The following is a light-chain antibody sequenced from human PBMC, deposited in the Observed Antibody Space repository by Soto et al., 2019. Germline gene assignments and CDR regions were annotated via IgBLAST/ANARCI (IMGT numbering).Light chain of an antibody. CDR1: STNIGAGYD. V-gene: IGLV1-40*01. J-gene: IGLJ1*01. CDR2: GNS. CDR3: QSCESSLSGYF. Sequence: QSVLTQPPSVSGAPGQRVTISCTGSSTNIGAGYDVHWYQQLPGTAPKPLIYGNSNRPSGVPDRFSGSKSGTSASLAITGLQAEDEADYYCQSCESSLSGYFFGTGTKLTVL.